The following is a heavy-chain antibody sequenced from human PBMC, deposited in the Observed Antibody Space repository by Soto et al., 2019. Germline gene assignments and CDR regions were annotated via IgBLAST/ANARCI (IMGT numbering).Heavy chain of an antibody. CDR3: ARDHCQPPGY. CDR1: GGTFSSYA. Sequence: QVQLVQSGAEVKKPGSSVKVSCKASGGTFSSYAISWVRQAPGQGLEWMGGIIPIFGTANYAQKFQGRVXIXXHESTTTAYRELSSLSSEDTAVYYCARDHCQPPGYWGQGTLVTVSS. J-gene: IGHJ4*02. CDR2: IIPIFGTA. V-gene: IGHV1-69*05. D-gene: IGHD2-2*01.